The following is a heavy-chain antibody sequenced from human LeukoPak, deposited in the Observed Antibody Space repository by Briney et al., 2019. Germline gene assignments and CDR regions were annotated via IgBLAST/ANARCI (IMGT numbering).Heavy chain of an antibody. V-gene: IGHV3-30*04. D-gene: IGHD4-17*01. Sequence: GGSLRLSCAASGFTFSNYAMHWVRQAPGKGLEWVAFISYDGSSKYYADSVKVRFTISRDNSKNMMYLQMSSLRAEDTAVYYCARRGHDYGDSEWFDPWGQGTLVTVSS. CDR2: ISYDGSSK. J-gene: IGHJ5*02. CDR3: ARRGHDYGDSEWFDP. CDR1: GFTFSNYA.